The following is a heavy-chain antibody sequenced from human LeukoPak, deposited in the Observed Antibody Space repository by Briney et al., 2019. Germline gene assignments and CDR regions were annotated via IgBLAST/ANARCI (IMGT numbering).Heavy chain of an antibody. Sequence: PSETLSLTCTVSGGSISSSSYYWGWIRQPPGKGLEWIGSIYYSGSTYYNPSLKSRVTISVDTSKNQFSLKLSSVTAEDTAVYYCARDRRDSSSWYEGYNWFDPWGQGTLVTVSS. CDR3: ARDRRDSSSWYEGYNWFDP. D-gene: IGHD6-13*01. CDR1: GGSISSSSYY. CDR2: IYYSGST. J-gene: IGHJ5*02. V-gene: IGHV4-39*02.